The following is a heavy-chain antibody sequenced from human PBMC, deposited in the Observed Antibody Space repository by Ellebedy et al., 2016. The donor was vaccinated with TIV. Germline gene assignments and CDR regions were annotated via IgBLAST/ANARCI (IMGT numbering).Heavy chain of an antibody. V-gene: IGHV1-2*02. CDR2: INPNSGGT. CDR1: RYSFTGYY. CDR3: ARRERITDTVVVPAGVASHYYGLDV. J-gene: IGHJ6*02. Sequence: AASVKVSCKASRYSFTGYYIHWVRQAPGQGLEWMGWINPNSGGTDYAQKFQGRVTMTRDTYINTAYMELSRLRSDDTAVYYCARRERITDTVVVPAGVASHYYGLDVWGQGTTVTVSS. D-gene: IGHD2-2*01.